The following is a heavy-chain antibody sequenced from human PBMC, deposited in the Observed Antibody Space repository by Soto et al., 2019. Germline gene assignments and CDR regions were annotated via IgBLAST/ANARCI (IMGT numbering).Heavy chain of an antibody. V-gene: IGHV3-30-3*02. D-gene: IGHD2-2*01. Sequence: GGSLRLSCAASGFTFSSYAMHWVRQAPGKGLEWLAVISYDGSNKYYADSVKGRFTISRDNSKNTLYLQMNSLRAEDTAVYYCAKRKYCPSTTCFDYWGQGTLVTVSS. CDR1: GFTFSSYA. CDR2: ISYDGSNK. CDR3: AKRKYCPSTTCFDY. J-gene: IGHJ4*02.